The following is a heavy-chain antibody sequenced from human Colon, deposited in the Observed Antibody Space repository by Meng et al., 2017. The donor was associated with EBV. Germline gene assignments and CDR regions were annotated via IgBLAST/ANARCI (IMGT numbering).Heavy chain of an antibody. V-gene: IGHV4-34*02. D-gene: IGHD3-10*01. CDR2: INHSGST. CDR1: CGYFSVYY. Sequence: VQLQTWGSGLLKPSENLSLTCAVQCGYFSVYYWTWSRQPPGKGLEWIGEINHSGSTNYNPSLKSRVTISVDTSKNQFSLKLSSVTAADTAVYYCARGLAWFRELLSINWFDPWGQGTLVTVSS. J-gene: IGHJ5*02. CDR3: ARGLAWFRELLSINWFDP.